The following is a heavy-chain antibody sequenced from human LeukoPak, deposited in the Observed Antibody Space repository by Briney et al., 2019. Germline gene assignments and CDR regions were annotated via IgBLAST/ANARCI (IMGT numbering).Heavy chain of an antibody. CDR1: GDTFHIHG. Sequence: ASVKVSCKTSGDTFHIHGISWVRQAPGQELEWMGWISPSNGNTNYVQKLQGRVTMTADSSTNTAYMDLRSLRPDDTAVYYCARPHSLGGSFYVFDYWGQGTLITVSS. J-gene: IGHJ4*02. V-gene: IGHV1-18*01. D-gene: IGHD1-26*01. CDR2: ISPSNGNT. CDR3: ARPHSLGGSFYVFDY.